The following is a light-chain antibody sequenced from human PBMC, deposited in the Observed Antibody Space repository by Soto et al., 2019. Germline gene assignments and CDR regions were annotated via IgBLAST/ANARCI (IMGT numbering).Light chain of an antibody. V-gene: IGLV2-14*01. CDR3: SSYTSSSTRV. CDR1: SSDVGGYNY. CDR2: EVS. J-gene: IGLJ3*02. Sequence: QSALTQPASVSGSPGQSITISCTGTSSDVGGYNYVSWYQQHPGKAPKLMIYEVSNLPSGVSNRFSGSKSGNTASLTISGLQAEDEADDYCSSYTSSSTRVFGGGTKLTVL.